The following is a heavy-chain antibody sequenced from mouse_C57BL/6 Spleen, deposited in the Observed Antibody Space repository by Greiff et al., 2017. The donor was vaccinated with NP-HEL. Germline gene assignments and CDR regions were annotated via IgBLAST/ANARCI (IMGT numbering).Heavy chain of an antibody. CDR2: IDPSDSYT. CDR1: GYTFTSYW. CDR3: ARRDHYYGSSLYYFDY. J-gene: IGHJ2*01. Sequence: VQLQQPGAELVKPGASVKLSCKASGYTFTSYWMQWVKQRPGQGLEWIGEIDPSDSYTNYNQKFKGKATLTVDTSSSTAYMQLSSLTSEDSAVYYCARRDHYYGSSLYYFDYWGQGTTLTVSS. V-gene: IGHV1-50*01. D-gene: IGHD1-1*01.